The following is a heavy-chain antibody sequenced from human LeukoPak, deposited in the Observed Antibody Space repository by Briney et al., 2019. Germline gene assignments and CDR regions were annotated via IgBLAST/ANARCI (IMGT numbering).Heavy chain of an antibody. CDR3: ARSGGPYYDYVWGSYRYTGEIDY. J-gene: IGHJ4*02. D-gene: IGHD3-16*02. CDR1: GFTFSSYW. Sequence: GGSLRLSCAASGFTFSSYWMRWDRQAPGKGLVWVSRINSDGSSTSYADSVKGRFTISRDNAKNTLYLQMNSLRAEDTAVYYCARSGGPYYDYVWGSYRYTGEIDYWGQGTLVTVSS. CDR2: INSDGSST. V-gene: IGHV3-74*01.